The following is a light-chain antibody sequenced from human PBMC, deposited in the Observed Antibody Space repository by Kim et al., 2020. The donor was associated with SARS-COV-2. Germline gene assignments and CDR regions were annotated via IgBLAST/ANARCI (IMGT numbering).Light chain of an antibody. CDR1: QGISNY. V-gene: IGKV1-27*01. Sequence: ASVGIRVTMPCRASQGISNYLAWYQQKPRKVPTLLIYAASTLQSGVPSRFSGSGSGTDFTLTISSLQPADVTTYYCQKYNSAPSTFGQGTKVDIK. J-gene: IGKJ1*01. CDR3: QKYNSAPST. CDR2: AAS.